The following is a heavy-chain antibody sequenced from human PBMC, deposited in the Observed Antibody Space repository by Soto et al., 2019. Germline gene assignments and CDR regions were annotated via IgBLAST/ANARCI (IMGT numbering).Heavy chain of an antibody. V-gene: IGHV4-30-2*01. D-gene: IGHD3-16*01. CDR3: ARGRIMSTFGGVTYYYGRDV. J-gene: IGHJ6*02. CDR2: ILHSGKT. CDR1: GGSITSGGYS. Sequence: QLQLQESGSGLVKPSQTLSLTCAVSGGSITSGGYSWSWMRQPPGKGLEWIGNILHSGKTNYNPSLKSRITMSVDRTKNPFSLSLRSVNAAVTAVYYCARGRIMSTFGGVTYYYGRDVWGQGTAVRVSS.